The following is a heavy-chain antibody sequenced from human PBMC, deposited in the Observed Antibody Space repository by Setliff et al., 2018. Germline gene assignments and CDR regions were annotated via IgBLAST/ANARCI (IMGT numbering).Heavy chain of an antibody. V-gene: IGHV3-21*04. CDR3: ARDNKRGIGGY. D-gene: IGHD1-1*01. J-gene: IGHJ4*02. CDR1: GFAFSSYT. Sequence: SLRLSCAASGFAFSSYTINWVRQAPGKGLEWVSSISSSGSTIYYADSVKGRFTISRDNSKNMVFLQMNSLRPEDTAVYYCARDNKRGIGGYWGQGTLVTV. CDR2: ISSSGSTI.